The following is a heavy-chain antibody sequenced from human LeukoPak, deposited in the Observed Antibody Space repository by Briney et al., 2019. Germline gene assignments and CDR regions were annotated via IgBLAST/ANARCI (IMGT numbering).Heavy chain of an antibody. CDR1: GFTFMTYW. J-gene: IGHJ4*02. Sequence: GGSLRLSCAATGFTFMTYWMSWVRQAPGKGLEWVANIKPDGSETYYVGSVKGRFTVSRDNAKNSLYLQMNSLRAEDTAVYYCVRSMTTDDYWGQGTLVTVSS. CDR2: IKPDGSET. D-gene: IGHD4-17*01. CDR3: VRSMTTDDY. V-gene: IGHV3-7*01.